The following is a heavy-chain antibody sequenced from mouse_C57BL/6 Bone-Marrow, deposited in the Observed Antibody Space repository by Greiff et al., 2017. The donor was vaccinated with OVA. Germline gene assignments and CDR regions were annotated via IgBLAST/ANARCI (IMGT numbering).Heavy chain of an antibody. V-gene: IGHV5-6*01. Sequence: EVMLVESGGDLVQPGGSLKLSCAASGFTFSSYGMSWVRQTPDKRLAWVATISSGGSSTYYPDSVKGRFTISRDNAKNNMYLHMSSLKSEATAMYYSARSHYCSSSDYWGQGTTLTVSS. D-gene: IGHD1-1*01. CDR1: GFTFSSYG. J-gene: IGHJ2*01. CDR2: ISSGGSST. CDR3: ARSHYCSSSDY.